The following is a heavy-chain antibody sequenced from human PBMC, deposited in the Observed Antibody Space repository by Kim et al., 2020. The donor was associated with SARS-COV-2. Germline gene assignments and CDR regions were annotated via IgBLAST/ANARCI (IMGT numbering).Heavy chain of an antibody. Sequence: GGSLRLSCAASGFTFGSYAMTWVRQAPGKGLEWVAAISGSGASAYSADSVKGRFSVSRDNSKNTLYLQMNSLRAEDTAVYYCAKGLLYYCDFWGQGTLVT. CDR3: AKGLLYYCDF. D-gene: IGHD1-26*01. J-gene: IGHJ4*02. CDR1: GFTFGSYA. CDR2: ISGSGASA. V-gene: IGHV3-23*01.